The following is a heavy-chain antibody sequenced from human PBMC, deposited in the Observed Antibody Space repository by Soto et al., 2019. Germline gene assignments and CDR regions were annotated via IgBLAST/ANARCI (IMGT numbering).Heavy chain of an antibody. D-gene: IGHD3-22*01. J-gene: IGHJ4*02. V-gene: IGHV3-23*01. Sequence: GGPLRLSCAASGFTFSSCAMGWVRQAPGKGLEWVSAISGSGGTTYYADSVKGRFTISRDNSKNTLYLQMNSLRAEDTAVYYCAKDPPYYYDSSGYFDYWGQGTLVTVSS. CDR2: ISGSGGTT. CDR3: AKDPPYYYDSSGYFDY. CDR1: GFTFSSCA.